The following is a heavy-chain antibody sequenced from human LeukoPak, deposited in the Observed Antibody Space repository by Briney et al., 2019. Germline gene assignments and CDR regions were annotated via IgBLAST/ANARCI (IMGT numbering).Heavy chain of an antibody. CDR1: GYTFTSYD. J-gene: IGHJ1*01. CDR2: MNPNSGNT. Sequence: ASVKVSCKASGYTFTSYDINWVRQATGQGLEWMGWMNPNSGNTGYAQKFQGRVTMTRNTSISTAYMELSSLRSEDTAVYYCARGPRVAAAGRAQYFQHWGQGTLVTVSS. V-gene: IGHV1-8*01. D-gene: IGHD6-13*01. CDR3: ARGPRVAAAGRAQYFQH.